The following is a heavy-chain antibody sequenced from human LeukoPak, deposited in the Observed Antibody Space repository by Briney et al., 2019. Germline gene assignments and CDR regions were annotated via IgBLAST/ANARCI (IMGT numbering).Heavy chain of an antibody. Sequence: GGSLRLSCAASGFTFSRYSMHWVRRAPGKGLEWVSYISSGTTTIYYADFVKGRYTISRDNAKNSLYLQINSLRAEDTAVYYCARDRPVPAARYYYYYYGMDVWGQGTTVTVSS. CDR1: GFTFSRYS. D-gene: IGHD2-2*01. V-gene: IGHV3-48*04. CDR2: ISSGTTTI. J-gene: IGHJ6*02. CDR3: ARDRPVPAARYYYYYYGMDV.